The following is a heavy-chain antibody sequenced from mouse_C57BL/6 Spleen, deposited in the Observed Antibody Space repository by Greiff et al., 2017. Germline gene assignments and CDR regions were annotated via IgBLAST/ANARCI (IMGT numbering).Heavy chain of an antibody. CDR2: IYPGDGDT. CDR1: GYAFSSSW. V-gene: IGHV1-82*01. CDR3: ASGGTAGYYDAMGD. D-gene: IGHD2-2*01. Sequence: QVQLQQSGPELVKPGASVKISCKASGYAFSSSWMNWVKQRPGQGLEWIGRIYPGDGDTNYNGKFKGKATLTADKSSSTAYMQLSSLTSEDSAVYVGASGGTAGYYDAMGDWGQGTSVTVST. J-gene: IGHJ4*01.